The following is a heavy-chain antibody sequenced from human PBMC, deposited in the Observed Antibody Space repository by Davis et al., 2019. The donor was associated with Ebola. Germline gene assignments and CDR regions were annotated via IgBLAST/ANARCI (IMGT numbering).Heavy chain of an antibody. CDR1: GFTFSSYA. Sequence: PGGSLRLSCAASGFTFSSYAMHWVRQAPGKGLEWVAVISYDGSNKYYADSVKGRFTISRDNSKNTLYLQMNSLRAEDTAVYYCAREGGGNFDYWGQGTLVTVSS. J-gene: IGHJ4*02. CDR3: AREGGGNFDY. V-gene: IGHV3-30-3*01. D-gene: IGHD4-23*01. CDR2: ISYDGSNK.